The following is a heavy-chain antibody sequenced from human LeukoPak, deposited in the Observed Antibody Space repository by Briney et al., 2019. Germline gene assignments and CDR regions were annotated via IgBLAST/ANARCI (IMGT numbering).Heavy chain of an antibody. Sequence: GGSLRLSCAASGFIVSHNYMTWVRQAPGKGLEWISVIYIDGTTYYADSVKGRFTISRDNSKNTLYLQMNSLRAEDTAVYYCATGGSWYVHWGQGTLVTVPS. J-gene: IGHJ5*02. V-gene: IGHV3-53*01. D-gene: IGHD1-26*01. CDR2: IYIDGTT. CDR1: GFIVSHNY. CDR3: ATGGSWYVH.